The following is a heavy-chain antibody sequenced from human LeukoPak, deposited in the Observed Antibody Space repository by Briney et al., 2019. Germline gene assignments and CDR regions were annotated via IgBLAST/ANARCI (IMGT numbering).Heavy chain of an antibody. CDR3: AKGSGDCSSTSCRRYYFDY. Sequence: PGGSLRLSCAASGFTFSSYAMSWVRQAPGEGLEWVSAISGSGGSTYYADSVKGRFTISRDNSKNTLYLQMNSLRAEDTAVYYCAKGSGDCSSTSCRRYYFDYWGQGTLVTVSS. CDR1: GFTFSSYA. J-gene: IGHJ4*02. CDR2: ISGSGGST. V-gene: IGHV3-23*01. D-gene: IGHD2-2*01.